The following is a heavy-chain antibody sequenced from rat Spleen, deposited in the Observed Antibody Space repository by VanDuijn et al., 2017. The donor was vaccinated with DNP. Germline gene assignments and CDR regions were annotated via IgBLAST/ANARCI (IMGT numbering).Heavy chain of an antibody. CDR3: ARIGPYYYSRDY. CDR1: GLSLPSNS. Sequence: QVQLKESGPGLVQPSQTLSLTCTVSGLSLPSNSVSWIRQPPGKGPEWMGVIWSNGGTDYSSAIKSRLSISRDTSKSQVFLKMNSLQTEDTAMYCCARIGPYYYSRDYWGKGVMVTVSS. D-gene: IGHD1-1*01. CDR2: IWSNGGT. J-gene: IGHJ2*01. V-gene: IGHV2-47*01.